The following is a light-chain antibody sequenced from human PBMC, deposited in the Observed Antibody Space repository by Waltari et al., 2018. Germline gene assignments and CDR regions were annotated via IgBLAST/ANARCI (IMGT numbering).Light chain of an antibody. CDR1: TSDDGNYNL. CDR2: EVS. CDR3: CSYAGHSTYV. Sequence: QSALTQPASVAGSPGQSITLSCTGTTSDDGNYNLVSWYQQHPGKAPNLMIYEVSQRPSGVSNRFSGSKSGNTASLTISGLQPEDETDYYCCSYAGHSTYVFGTGTKVTVL. V-gene: IGLV2-23*02. J-gene: IGLJ1*01.